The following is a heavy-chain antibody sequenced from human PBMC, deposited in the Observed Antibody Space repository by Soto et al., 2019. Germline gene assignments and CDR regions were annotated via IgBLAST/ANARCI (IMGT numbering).Heavy chain of an antibody. J-gene: IGHJ4*02. CDR3: TIVRVADSALDH. CDR2: MSYDGSDT. V-gene: IGHV3-30*02. D-gene: IGHD3-10*02. Sequence: VGSLRLSCVGSGFIFSNNGMHWVSQTPGKGLEWVAFMSYDGSDTFYADSVEGRFTISRDNSKNTLFLHMSNLRAEDTAMYYCTIVRVADSALDHWGQGTLVTVSS. CDR1: GFIFSNNG.